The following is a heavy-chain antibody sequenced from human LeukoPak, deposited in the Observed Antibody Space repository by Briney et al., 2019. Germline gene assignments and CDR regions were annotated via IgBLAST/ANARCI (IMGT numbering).Heavy chain of an antibody. CDR1: GFTFSSYA. J-gene: IGHJ4*02. D-gene: IGHD3-22*01. V-gene: IGHV3-23*01. CDR3: AKDVNDYDSVLDY. Sequence: GGSLRLSCAASGFTFSSYAMSWVRQAPGKGLEWVSAISGSGGSTYYADSVKGRFTISRDNSKNTLYLQMNSLRAEDTAVYCGAKDVNDYDSVLDYWGQGTLVTVSS. CDR2: ISGSGGST.